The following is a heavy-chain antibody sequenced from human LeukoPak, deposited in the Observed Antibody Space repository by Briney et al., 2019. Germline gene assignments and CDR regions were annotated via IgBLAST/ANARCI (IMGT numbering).Heavy chain of an antibody. J-gene: IGHJ4*02. CDR3: ARLSAGSSSWYDIDY. CDR1: GGSISSYY. V-gene: IGHV4-59*08. D-gene: IGHD6-13*01. Sequence: PSETLCLTCTVSGGSISSYYWSWIRQPPGKGLEWIGYIYYSGSTNYNPSLKSRVTISVDAPKIQVSLKLSSVTAADTAVYYCARLSAGSSSWYDIDYWGQGTLVTVSS. CDR2: IYYSGST.